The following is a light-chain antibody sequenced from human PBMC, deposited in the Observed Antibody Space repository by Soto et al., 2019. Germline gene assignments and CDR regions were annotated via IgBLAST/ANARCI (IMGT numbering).Light chain of an antibody. CDR1: QSVSSY. CDR3: QRRSNWPLT. V-gene: IGKV3-11*01. Sequence: EIVLTQSPATLSLSPGERATLSCRASQSVSSYLAWYQQKPGQAPRLLIYDASNRATGVPARFSGSGSGTDFTLTISSLEPEDFAVYYCQRRSNWPLTFGGGTTVEIK. CDR2: DAS. J-gene: IGKJ4*01.